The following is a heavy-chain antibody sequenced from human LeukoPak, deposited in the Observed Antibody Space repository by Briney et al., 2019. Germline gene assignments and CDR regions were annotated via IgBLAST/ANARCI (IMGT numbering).Heavy chain of an antibody. V-gene: IGHV1-46*01. CDR3: ARGVEVMYSSSYNWFDP. Sequence: GTSVKVSCKASGYTFTSYYMRWVRQAPGQGLEWMGIINPSGGSTSYAQKFQGRVTMTRDTSTSTVYMELSSLRSEDTAVYYCARGVEVMYSSSYNWFDPWGQGALVTVSS. J-gene: IGHJ5*02. D-gene: IGHD6-6*01. CDR1: GYTFTSYY. CDR2: INPSGGST.